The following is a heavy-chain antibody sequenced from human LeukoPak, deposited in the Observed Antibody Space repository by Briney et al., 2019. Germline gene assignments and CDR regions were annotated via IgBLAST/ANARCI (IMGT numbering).Heavy chain of an antibody. V-gene: IGHV4-59*08. Sequence: SETLSLTCTVSGGSISSYYWSWIRQPPGKGLEWIAYIYYSGKTNYNPSLKSRVTISVDTSKNQFSLKLSSVTAADTALYYCARHGGYSGNPMPFDSWGQGTLVTVSS. CDR1: GGSISSYY. CDR2: IYYSGKT. CDR3: ARHGGYSGNPMPFDS. J-gene: IGHJ4*02. D-gene: IGHD4-23*01.